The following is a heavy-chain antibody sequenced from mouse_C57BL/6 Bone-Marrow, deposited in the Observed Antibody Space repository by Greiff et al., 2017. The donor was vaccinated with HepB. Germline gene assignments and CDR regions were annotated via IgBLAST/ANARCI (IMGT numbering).Heavy chain of an antibody. V-gene: IGHV5-6*01. CDR1: GFTFSSYG. CDR2: ISSGGSYT. J-gene: IGHJ2*01. Sequence: EVQLQESGGDLVKPGGSLKLSCAASGFTFSSYGMSWVRQTPDKRLEWVATISSGGSYTYYPDSVKGRFTISRDNAKNTLYLQMSSLKSEDTAMYYCARRGLRTDPYYFDYWGQGTTLTVSS. D-gene: IGHD2-2*01. CDR3: ARRGLRTDPYYFDY.